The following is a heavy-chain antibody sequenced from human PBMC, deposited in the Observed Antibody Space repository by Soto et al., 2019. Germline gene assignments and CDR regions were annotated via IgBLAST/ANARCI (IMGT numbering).Heavy chain of an antibody. Sequence: QVQLVQSGAEVKKPGSSVKVSCKASGGTFSSYTISWVRQAPGQGLQWMGRIIPILGIANYAQKFQGRVTITADKSTSTAYMELSSLRSEDTAVYYCASIPPRRYCDIQGGSYYYYYYMDVWGKGTTVTVSS. V-gene: IGHV1-69*02. J-gene: IGHJ6*03. D-gene: IGHD3-9*01. CDR2: IIPILGIA. CDR1: GGTFSSYT. CDR3: ASIPPRRYCDIQGGSYYYYYYMDV.